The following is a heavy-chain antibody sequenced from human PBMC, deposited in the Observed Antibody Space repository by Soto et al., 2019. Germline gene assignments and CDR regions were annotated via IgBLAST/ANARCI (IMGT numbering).Heavy chain of an antibody. CDR1: GGSISSGGYY. D-gene: IGHD2-15*01. Sequence: QVQLQESGPGLAKPSQTLSLTCTVSGGSISSGGYYWSWIRQHPGKGLEWIGYIYYSGSTYYNPSLKSRVTISVDTSKNQFSLKLSSVTAADTAVYYCARDRSGYCSGGSCYSYWFDPWGQGTLVTVSS. CDR3: ARDRSGYCSGGSCYSYWFDP. J-gene: IGHJ5*02. CDR2: IYYSGST. V-gene: IGHV4-31*03.